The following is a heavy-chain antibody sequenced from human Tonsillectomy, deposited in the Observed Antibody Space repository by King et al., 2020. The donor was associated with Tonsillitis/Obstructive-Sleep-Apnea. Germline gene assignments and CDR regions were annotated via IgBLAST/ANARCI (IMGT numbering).Heavy chain of an antibody. CDR3: AARREYGDSTDYYFYYMDV. CDR2: IYYSGST. V-gene: IGHV4-39*01. CDR1: VGSISSSSSY. D-gene: IGHD4-17*01. Sequence: QLQESGPGLVKPSETLSLTCTVSVGSISSSSSYWGWIRQPPGKGLEWIASIYYSGSTYYNPSLKSRVTISVDTSKNQFSLNLSSVTAADTAVYYCAARREYGDSTDYYFYYMDVWGKGTTVTVSS. J-gene: IGHJ6*03.